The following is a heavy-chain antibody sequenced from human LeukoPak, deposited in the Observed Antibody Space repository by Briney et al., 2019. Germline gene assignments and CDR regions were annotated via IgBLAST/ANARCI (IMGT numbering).Heavy chain of an antibody. D-gene: IGHD3-10*01. Sequence: SETLSLTCLVSGGSISSGDYYWSWIRQPPGKGLEWFGYIYYSGSTYYNPSLKSRVTISVDTSKNQFSLKLSSVTAADTAVYYCARGHYGSGSYYSRGGYFDYWGQGTLVTVSS. CDR1: GGSISSGDYY. CDR3: ARGHYGSGSYYSRGGYFDY. J-gene: IGHJ4*02. CDR2: IYYSGST. V-gene: IGHV4-30-4*08.